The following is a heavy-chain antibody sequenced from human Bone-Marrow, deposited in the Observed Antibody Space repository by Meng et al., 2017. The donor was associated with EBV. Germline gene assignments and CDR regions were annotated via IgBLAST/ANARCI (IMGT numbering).Heavy chain of an antibody. CDR2: ISSSSSYI. V-gene: IGHV3-21*01. J-gene: IGHJ2*01. CDR1: GFTFSGYS. Sequence: EVQMVESGGGLVKPGGSLRSSCAASGFTFSGYSMNWVRQAPGKGLEWVSSISSSSSYIYYADSVKGRFTISRDNAKNSLYLQMNSLRAEDTAVYYCARDRGITVAGYWYFDLWGRGTLVTVSS. D-gene: IGHD6-19*01. CDR3: ARDRGITVAGYWYFDL.